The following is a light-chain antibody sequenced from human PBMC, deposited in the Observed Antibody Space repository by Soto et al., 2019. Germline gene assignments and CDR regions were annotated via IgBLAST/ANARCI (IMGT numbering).Light chain of an antibody. CDR2: DVS. Sequence: QSALTQPRSVSGSPGQSVTISCTGTSSDVGGYNYVSWYQQHPGKAPKLMIYDVSKRPSGVPDRFSGSKSGTTASLTISGLQAEDEADYYCCPYARSNTYLFGTVAKVTV. V-gene: IGLV2-11*01. CDR3: CPYARSNTYL. J-gene: IGLJ1*01. CDR1: SSDVGGYNY.